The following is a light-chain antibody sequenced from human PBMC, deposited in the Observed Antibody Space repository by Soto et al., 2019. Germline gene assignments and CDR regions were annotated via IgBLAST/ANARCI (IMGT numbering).Light chain of an antibody. J-gene: IGKJ1*01. CDR1: QGIRND. Sequence: AIQMTQSPSSLSASVGDRVTITCRASQGIRNDLGWFQQKPGKAPKLLIYAASSLQSGVPSRFSGSGSGTEFTLTISSLQPEDFATYYCLQDYNYPPWTFGQGTKVVIK. CDR2: AAS. V-gene: IGKV1-6*01. CDR3: LQDYNYPPWT.